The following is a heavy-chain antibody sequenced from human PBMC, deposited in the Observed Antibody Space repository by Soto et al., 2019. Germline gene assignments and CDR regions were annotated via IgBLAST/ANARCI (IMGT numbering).Heavy chain of an antibody. CDR1: GGSISSYY. D-gene: IGHD1-7*01. J-gene: IGHJ6*02. CDR3: AREGLTGTIGLYYYYAMDV. V-gene: IGHV4-59*01. CDR2: IYYSGST. Sequence: PSETLSLTCTVSGGSISSYYWSWIRQPPGKGLEWIGYIYYSGSTNYNPSLKSRVTISVDTSKNQFSLKLSSVTAADTAVYYCAREGLTGTIGLYYYYAMDVWGQGALVTVSS.